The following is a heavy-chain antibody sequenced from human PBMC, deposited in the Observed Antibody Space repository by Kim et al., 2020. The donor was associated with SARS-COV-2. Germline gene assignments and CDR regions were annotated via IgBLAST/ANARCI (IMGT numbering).Heavy chain of an antibody. CDR3: ASRSSGSYPFDH. J-gene: IGHJ4*02. V-gene: IGHV4-59*01. Sequence: YNPSLKSRVTISVDTSKNQFSLKLSSVTAADTAMYYCASRSSGSYPFDHWGQGTLVTVSS. D-gene: IGHD3-22*01.